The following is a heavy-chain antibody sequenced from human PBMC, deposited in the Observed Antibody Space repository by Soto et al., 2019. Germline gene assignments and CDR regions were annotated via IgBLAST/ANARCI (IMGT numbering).Heavy chain of an antibody. D-gene: IGHD5-18*01. CDR3: ARSPYSYGFNL. CDR1: GGSVSSDDHY. V-gene: IGHV4-30-4*01. J-gene: IGHJ4*02. CDR2: IFYSGSA. Sequence: QVQLQESGPGLVKPSQTLSLTCTVSGGSVSSDDHYWNWIRQPPGKGLEWLGYIFYSGSAFYNPSLQGRVTISVDPSNNQFSLKMKSVTAADTAVYYCARSPYSYGFNLWGQGTLVTVSS.